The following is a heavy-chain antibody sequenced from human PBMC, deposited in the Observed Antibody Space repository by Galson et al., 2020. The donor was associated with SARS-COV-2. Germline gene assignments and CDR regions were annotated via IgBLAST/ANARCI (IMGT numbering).Heavy chain of an antibody. D-gene: IGHD6-13*01. CDR2: IWYDGSNK. J-gene: IGHJ4*02. V-gene: IGHV3-33*01. CDR1: GFTFSSYG. CDR3: ARERGEDTGYSSSWYDYYFDY. Sequence: GGSLRLSCAASGFTFSSYGMHWVRQAPGKGLEWVAVIWYDGSNKYYADSVKGRFTISRDNSKNTLYLQMNSLRAEDTAVYYCARERGEDTGYSSSWYDYYFDYWGQGTLVTVSS.